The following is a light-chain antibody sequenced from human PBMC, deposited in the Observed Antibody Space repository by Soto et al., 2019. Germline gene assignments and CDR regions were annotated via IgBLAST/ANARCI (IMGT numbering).Light chain of an antibody. CDR2: DAS. CDR1: QSISSW. CDR3: HLLYT. Sequence: DIQMTQSPSTLSASVGDRVTITCRASQSISSWLAWYQQKPGKAPKLLIYDASNLESGVPSRFSGSGSGTEFTLTISSLQPDDFATYYCHLLYTFGQGTKLKVK. V-gene: IGKV1-5*01. J-gene: IGKJ2*01.